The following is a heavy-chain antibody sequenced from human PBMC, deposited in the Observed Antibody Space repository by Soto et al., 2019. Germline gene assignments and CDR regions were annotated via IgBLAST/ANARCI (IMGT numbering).Heavy chain of an antibody. D-gene: IGHD3-3*01. CDR3: AADPSYDFWTHGVAFDI. J-gene: IGHJ3*02. CDR1: GYTFTSYG. CDR2: ISAYNGNT. Sequence: ASVKVSCKASGYTFTSYGISWVRQAPGQGLEWMGWISAYNGNTNYAQKLQGRVTITRDMSTSTAYMELSSLRSEDTAVYYCAADPSYDFWTHGVAFDIWGQGTMVTVSS. V-gene: IGHV1-18*01.